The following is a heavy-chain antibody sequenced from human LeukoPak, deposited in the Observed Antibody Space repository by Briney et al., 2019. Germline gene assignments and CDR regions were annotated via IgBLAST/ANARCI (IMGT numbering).Heavy chain of an antibody. V-gene: IGHV4-4*02. J-gene: IGHJ3*02. CDR2: IYHSGST. D-gene: IGHD3-22*01. CDR3: ARGSMGAGLVMGAFDI. Sequence: PGGSLRLSCAVSGFTFSRYWMTWVRQPPGKGLEWIGEIYHSGSTNYNPSLKSRVTISVDKSKNQFSLKLSSVTAADTAVYYCARGSMGAGLVMGAFDIWGQGTMVTVSS. CDR1: GFTFSRYW.